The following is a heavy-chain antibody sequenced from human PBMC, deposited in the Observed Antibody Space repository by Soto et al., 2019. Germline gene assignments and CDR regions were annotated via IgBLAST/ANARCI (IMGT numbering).Heavy chain of an antibody. CDR1: GFTFDTYA. CDR3: AKEVDTSGYYYGVDVFGS. CDR2: ISGSVVDNT. J-gene: IGHJ4*02. D-gene: IGHD3-22*01. V-gene: IGHV3-23*01. Sequence: PGGSLRLSCAASGFTFDTYAMTWVRQAPGKGLERVSSISGSVVDNTLYAESVKGRFTISGDSPTKTVYLHMNDLRPDDTAIYYCAKEVDTSGYYYGVDVFGSWDQVTLVTVFS.